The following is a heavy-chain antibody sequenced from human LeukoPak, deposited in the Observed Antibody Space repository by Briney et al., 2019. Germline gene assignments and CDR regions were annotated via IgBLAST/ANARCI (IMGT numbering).Heavy chain of an antibody. V-gene: IGHV1-18*01. Sequence: APVKVSCKASGYTFTSYGISWVRQAPGQGLEWMGWISAYNGNTNYAQKLQGRVTMTTDTSTSTAYMELRSLRSDDTAVYYCAREIFAVRTPYNWFDPWGQGTPVTVSS. J-gene: IGHJ5*02. CDR2: ISAYNGNT. CDR3: AREIFAVRTPYNWFDP. CDR1: GYTFTSYG. D-gene: IGHD2-15*01.